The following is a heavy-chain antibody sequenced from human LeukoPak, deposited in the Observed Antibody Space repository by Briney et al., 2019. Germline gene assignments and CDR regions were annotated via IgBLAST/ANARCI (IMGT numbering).Heavy chain of an antibody. J-gene: IGHJ6*03. CDR2: IYYSGST. CDR1: GGSISSYY. Sequence: SETLSLTCTVSGGSISSYYWSWIRQPPGKGLEWIGYIYYSGSTNYNPSLKSRVTISVDTSKNQFSLQLNSVTPEDTAVYYCARGSWPREYYYYYMDVWGKGTTVTVSS. V-gene: IGHV4-59*12. D-gene: IGHD3-10*01. CDR3: ARGSWPREYYYYYMDV.